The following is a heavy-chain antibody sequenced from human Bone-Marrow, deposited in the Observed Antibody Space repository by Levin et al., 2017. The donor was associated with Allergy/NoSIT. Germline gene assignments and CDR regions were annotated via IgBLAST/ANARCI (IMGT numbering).Heavy chain of an antibody. CDR2: ISGSGGAP. V-gene: IGHV3-23*01. CDR1: GFTFNKYA. J-gene: IGHJ6*02. D-gene: IGHD2-15*01. Sequence: GGSLRLSCAASGFTFNKYAMSWVRQSPGEGLEWVSGISGSGGAPYYADSVRGRFTISRDNSKETLYLEMSSLRVEDTAVYYCAKDLLDCTGGSCYRYNYDYGMDVRGQGTTVTVSS. CDR3: AKDLLDCTGGSCYRYNYDYGMDV.